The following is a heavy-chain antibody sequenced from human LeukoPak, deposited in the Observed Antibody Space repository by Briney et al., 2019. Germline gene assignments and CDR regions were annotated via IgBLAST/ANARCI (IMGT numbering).Heavy chain of an antibody. CDR3: AKDQWLVPNEH. CDR2: ISSSSSYI. J-gene: IGHJ1*01. D-gene: IGHD6-19*01. V-gene: IGHV3-21*04. Sequence: GGSLRLSCAASGFTFSSYSMNWVRQAPGKGLEWVSSISSSSSYIYYADSVKGRFTISRDNAKNSLYLQMNSLRAEDTAVYYCAKDQWLVPNEHWGQGTLVTVSS. CDR1: GFTFSSYS.